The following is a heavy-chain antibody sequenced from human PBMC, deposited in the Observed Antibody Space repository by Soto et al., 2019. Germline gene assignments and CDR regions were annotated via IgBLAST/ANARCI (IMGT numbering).Heavy chain of an antibody. V-gene: IGHV1-46*03. D-gene: IGHD3-10*01. CDR1: GYTFTSYY. CDR2: INPSGGST. Sequence: ASVKVSCKASGYTFTSYYMHWVRQAPGQGLEWMGIINPSGGSTSYAQKFQSRVTMTRDTSTSTVYMELSSLRSEDTAVYYCARDPLLWFGELDYYYYYGKDVWGQGTTVTVSS. J-gene: IGHJ6*02. CDR3: ARDPLLWFGELDYYYYYGKDV.